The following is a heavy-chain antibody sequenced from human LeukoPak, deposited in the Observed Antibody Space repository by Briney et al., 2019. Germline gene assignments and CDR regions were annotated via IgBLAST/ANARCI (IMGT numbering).Heavy chain of an antibody. CDR2: IRYDGSNK. D-gene: IGHD4-17*01. V-gene: IGHV3-30*02. CDR3: ARRGYGYYYYMDV. CDR1: GFTFSSYG. J-gene: IGHJ6*03. Sequence: GGSLRLSCAASGFTFSSYGMHWVRQAPGKGLEWVAFIRYDGSNKYYADSVKGRFTISRDNSKNTLYLQMNSLRAEDTAVYYCARRGYGYYYYMDVWGKGTTVTISS.